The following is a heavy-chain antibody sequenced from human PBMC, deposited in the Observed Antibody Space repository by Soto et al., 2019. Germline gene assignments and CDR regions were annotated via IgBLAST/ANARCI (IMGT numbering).Heavy chain of an antibody. CDR1: GASFRNYY. V-gene: IGHV4-4*08. Sequence: AETLSLTCSVSGASFRNYYWHWVRQLPGKGLEWIASICTHGNTRYYSSLKSRVTISVDTSKSQCSRRLNSVTAADTAVYYCASSAGHPGDFFYYTGMDVWGQGTTVTVSS. D-gene: IGHD3-3*01. CDR3: ASSAGHPGDFFYYTGMDV. J-gene: IGHJ6*02. CDR2: ICTHGNT.